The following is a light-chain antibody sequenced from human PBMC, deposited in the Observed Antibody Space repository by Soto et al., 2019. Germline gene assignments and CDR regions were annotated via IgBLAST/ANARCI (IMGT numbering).Light chain of an antibody. Sequence: EIVLTQSPATLSVSPGARVTLSCRTSQSVGSSLAWYQQVPGQAPRLLIYGASSRETGISDRFSGGGSGTDFTLTISRLEPEDFAVYYCQRYGTSTTFGQGTKVDIK. J-gene: IGKJ1*01. CDR2: GAS. V-gene: IGKV3-20*01. CDR3: QRYGTSTT. CDR1: QSVGSS.